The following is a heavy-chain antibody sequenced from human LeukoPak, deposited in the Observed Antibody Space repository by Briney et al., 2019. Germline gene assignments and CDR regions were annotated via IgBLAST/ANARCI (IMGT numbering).Heavy chain of an antibody. V-gene: IGHV3-43*01. J-gene: IGHJ6*03. CDR3: AKWEGGYDSSGYFRQGYYYMDV. Sequence: GGSLRLSCAASGFTFDDYTMHWVRQAPGKGLEWVSLITWDGGSTYYADSVKGRFTISRDNSKNTLYLQMNSLRAEDTAVYYCAKWEGGYDSSGYFRQGYYYMDVWGKGTTVTVSS. CDR2: ITWDGGST. D-gene: IGHD3-22*01. CDR1: GFTFDDYT.